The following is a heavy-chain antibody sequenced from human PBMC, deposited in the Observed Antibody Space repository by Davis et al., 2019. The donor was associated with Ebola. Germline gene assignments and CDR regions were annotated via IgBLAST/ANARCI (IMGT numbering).Heavy chain of an antibody. CDR2: IVVGSGNT. V-gene: IGHV1-58*02. D-gene: IGHD1-14*01. CDR3: AASAGTVGNFDY. J-gene: IGHJ4*01. Sequence: SVKVSCKTYGFTFSSSGMQWVRQARGQRLEWIGWIVVGSGNTNYAQKFQGRVTITRDMSTSTSYLDLSNVRSEDTAVYYCAASAGTVGNFDYWGQGTLVTVSS. CDR1: GFTFSSSG.